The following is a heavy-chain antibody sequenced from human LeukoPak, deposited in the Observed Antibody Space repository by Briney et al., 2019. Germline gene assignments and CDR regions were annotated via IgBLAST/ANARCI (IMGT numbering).Heavy chain of an antibody. J-gene: IGHJ6*04. CDR3: ARGSSGVTISSYGMDV. CDR2: TKNKANSYTT. Sequence: PGGSLRLSCAASGFTFSDYYLDWVRQAPGKGLECVGRTKNKANSYTTQYAASEKGRFNISRDDSKTSLYLQMDSLKTEDTAVYFCARGSSGVTISSYGMDVWGKGTTVTVSS. V-gene: IGHV3-72*01. CDR1: GFTFSDYY. D-gene: IGHD3-9*01.